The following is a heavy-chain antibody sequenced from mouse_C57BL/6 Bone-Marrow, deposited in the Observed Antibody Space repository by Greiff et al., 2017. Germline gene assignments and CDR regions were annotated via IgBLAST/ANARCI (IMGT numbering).Heavy chain of an antibody. J-gene: IGHJ2*01. CDR3: ATITTVVASYYFDY. Sequence: VPGVESGPELVKPGASVKLSCKASGYTFTSYDINWVKQRPGQGLEWIGWIYPRDGSTKYNEKFKGKATLTVDTSSSTADMELHSLTSEDSAVYFCATITTVVASYYFDYWGQGTTLTVSS. CDR2: IYPRDGST. D-gene: IGHD1-1*01. V-gene: IGHV1-85*01. CDR1: GYTFTSYD.